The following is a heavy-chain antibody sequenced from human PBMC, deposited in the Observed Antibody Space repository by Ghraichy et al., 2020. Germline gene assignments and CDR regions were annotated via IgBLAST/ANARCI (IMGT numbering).Heavy chain of an antibody. D-gene: IGHD3-3*01. CDR3: ARDIDRGFLASHWFDP. V-gene: IGHV4-31*11. CDR2: IYSSGST. Sequence: SLNISCAVYGGSFSGYYWSWIRQHPGKGLEWIGFIYSSGSTYYNPSLKSRATISVDTSKNQFSLRLSSMTAADTAVYYCARDIDRGFLASHWFDPWGQGTLVTVSS. J-gene: IGHJ5*02. CDR1: GGSFSGYY.